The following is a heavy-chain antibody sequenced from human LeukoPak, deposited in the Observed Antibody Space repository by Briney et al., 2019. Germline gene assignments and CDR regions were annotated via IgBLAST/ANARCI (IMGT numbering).Heavy chain of an antibody. V-gene: IGHV1-8*02. D-gene: IGHD6-19*01. CDR3: ARVGIAVAGRQYYYYYYMDV. J-gene: IGHJ6*03. CDR2: MNPNSGNT. Sequence: ASVKVSCKASGGTFSSYAISWVRQAPGQGLEWMGWMNPNSGNTGYAQKFQGRVTMTRNTSISTAYMELSSLRSEDTAVYYCARVGIAVAGRQYYYYYYMDVWGKGTTVTISS. CDR1: GGTFSSYA.